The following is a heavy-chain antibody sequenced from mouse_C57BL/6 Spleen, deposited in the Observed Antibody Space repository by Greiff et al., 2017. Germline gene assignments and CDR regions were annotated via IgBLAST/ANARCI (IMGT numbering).Heavy chain of an antibody. D-gene: IGHD2-3*01. J-gene: IGHJ3*01. V-gene: IGHV1-55*01. Sequence: QVQLQQPGAELVKPGASVKMSCKASGYTFTSYWITWVKQRPGQGLEWIGDIYPGSGSTNYNEKFKSKATLTVDTSSSTAYMPLSSLTSEDAAVYYCARRGTQGWVGDWGQGTLVTVSA. CDR2: IYPGSGST. CDR1: GYTFTSYW. CDR3: ARRGTQGWVGD.